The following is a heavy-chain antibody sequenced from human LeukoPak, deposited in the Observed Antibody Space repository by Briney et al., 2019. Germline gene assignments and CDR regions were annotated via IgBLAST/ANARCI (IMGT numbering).Heavy chain of an antibody. CDR1: GFTFSSYA. V-gene: IGHV3-23*01. CDR3: ARVSSGSSSWYRGRYFDL. J-gene: IGHJ2*01. D-gene: IGHD6-13*01. CDR2: ISSSGGST. Sequence: GGSLRLSCAASGFTFSSYAMSWVRQAPGKGLEWVSAISSSGGSTYYADSVKGRFTISRDNSKNTLYLQMSSLRAEDTAVYYCARVSSGSSSWYRGRYFDLWGRGTLVTVSS.